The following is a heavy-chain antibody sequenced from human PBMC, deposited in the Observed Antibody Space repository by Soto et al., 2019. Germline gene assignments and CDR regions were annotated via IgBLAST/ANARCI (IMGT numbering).Heavy chain of an antibody. CDR2: IYYSGSA. CDR1: GDSVTSVSDY. Sequence: LSLTCTVSGDSVTSVSDYWSWIRQPPGKGLEWIGYIYYSGSADYNPSLGSRVTISIDTSKNQFSLRLTSVTAADTAVYYCARGVGFGYYYYHMDLWGQGTTVTVSS. V-gene: IGHV4-61*01. CDR3: ARGVGFGYYYYHMDL. J-gene: IGHJ6*02. D-gene: IGHD3-10*01.